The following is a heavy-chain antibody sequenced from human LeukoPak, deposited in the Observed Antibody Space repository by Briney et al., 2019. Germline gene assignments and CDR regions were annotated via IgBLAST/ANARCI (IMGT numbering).Heavy chain of an antibody. J-gene: IGHJ6*02. Sequence: GGSLGLSCAASGFTFKDYWMHWVRQAPGKGLVWVSRIKSDGSSTSYADSVKGRFTISRDNAKNTLYLQMKSLRAEDSGVYYCARRRTNYYYHYGMDVWGQGTTVTASS. CDR3: ARRRTNYYYHYGMDV. V-gene: IGHV3-74*01. CDR2: IKSDGSST. CDR1: GFTFKDYW.